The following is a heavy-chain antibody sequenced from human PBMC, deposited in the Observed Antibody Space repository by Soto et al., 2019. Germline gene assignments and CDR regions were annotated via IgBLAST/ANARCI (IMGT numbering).Heavy chain of an antibody. D-gene: IGHD1-7*01. CDR1: GGSISSTSYY. CDR3: ARLGRLELHADY. J-gene: IGHJ4*02. Sequence: QLQLHESGPGRVKPSETLSLTCRVSGGSISSTSYYWGWIRQPPGRGLENIAYMFYSGSTFYNPSLKSRVTISVDTSKNQFSLRLSSVTAADTAVYYCARLGRLELHADYWGQGILVTVSS. CDR2: MFYSGST. V-gene: IGHV4-39*01.